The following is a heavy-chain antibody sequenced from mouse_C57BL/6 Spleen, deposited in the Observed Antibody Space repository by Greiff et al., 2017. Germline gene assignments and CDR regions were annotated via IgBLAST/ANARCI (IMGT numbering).Heavy chain of an antibody. J-gene: IGHJ1*03. D-gene: IGHD1-1*01. CDR3: ERRYYGSDWYFDV. CDR2: INPYNGDT. CDR1: GYSFTGYF. V-gene: IGHV1-20*01. Sequence: EVQLQQSGPELVKPGDSVKISCKASGYSFTGYFMNWVMQSHGKSLEWIGRINPYNGDTFYNQKFKGKATLTVDKSSSTAHMELRRLTSEESAVYYCERRYYGSDWYFDVWGTGTTVTVSS.